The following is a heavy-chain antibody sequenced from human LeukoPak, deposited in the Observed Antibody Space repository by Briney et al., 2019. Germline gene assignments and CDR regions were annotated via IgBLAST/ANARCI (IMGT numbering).Heavy chain of an antibody. CDR3: ARDGRRYYDSSGYHDAFDI. Sequence: SETLSLTCTVSGGSISSGGYYWSWIRQHLGKGLEWIGYIYYSGSTYYNPSLKSRVTISVDTSKNQFSLKLSSVTAADTAVYYCARDGRRYYDSSGYHDAFDIWGQGTMVTVSS. CDR2: IYYSGST. D-gene: IGHD3-22*01. V-gene: IGHV4-31*03. J-gene: IGHJ3*02. CDR1: GGSISSGGYY.